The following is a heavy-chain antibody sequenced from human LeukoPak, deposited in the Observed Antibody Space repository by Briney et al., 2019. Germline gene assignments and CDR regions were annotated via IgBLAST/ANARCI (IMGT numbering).Heavy chain of an antibody. J-gene: IGHJ4*02. CDR2: IYYSGST. Sequence: ETLSLTCAVYGGSFSGYYWSWIRQPPGKGLEWIGYIYYSGSTNYNPSLKSRVTISVDTSKNQFSLKLSSVTAADTAVYYCARSRDGYNSRDFDYWGQGTLVTVSS. CDR1: GGSFSGYY. CDR3: ARSRDGYNSRDFDY. V-gene: IGHV4-59*08. D-gene: IGHD5-24*01.